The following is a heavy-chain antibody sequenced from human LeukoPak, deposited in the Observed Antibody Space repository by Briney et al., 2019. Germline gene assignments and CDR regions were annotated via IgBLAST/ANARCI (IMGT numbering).Heavy chain of an antibody. CDR2: IRYDGSNK. CDR3: AKGYWSGYSFDNWFDP. D-gene: IGHD3-3*01. V-gene: IGHV3-30*02. Sequence: QPGGSRRLSCAASGFTFRSYGMHWVRQAPDKGLEWVAFIRYDGSNKHYADSVKGRFTISRDNSKNTLYLQMNSLRADDTAVYYCAKGYWSGYSFDNWFDPWGQGTLVTVSS. J-gene: IGHJ5*02. CDR1: GFTFRSYG.